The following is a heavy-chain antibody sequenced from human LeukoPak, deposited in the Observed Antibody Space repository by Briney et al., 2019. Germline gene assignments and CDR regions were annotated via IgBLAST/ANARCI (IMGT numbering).Heavy chain of an antibody. CDR3: ARDSPPAGTDC. Sequence: SETLSLTCTVSGGSISSGDYYWSWIRQPPGKGLEWIGYIYYSGSTYYNPSLKSRVTISVDTSKNQFSLKLSSVTAADTAVYYCARDSPPAGTDCWGQGTLVTVSS. J-gene: IGHJ4*02. V-gene: IGHV4-30-4*01. D-gene: IGHD2-2*01. CDR2: IYYSGST. CDR1: GGSISSGDYY.